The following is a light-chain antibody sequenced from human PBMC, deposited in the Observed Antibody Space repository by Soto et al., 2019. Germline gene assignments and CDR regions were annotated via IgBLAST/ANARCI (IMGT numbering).Light chain of an antibody. CDR2: VNSDGGH. V-gene: IGLV4-69*01. CDR3: QTWGSGMGV. CDR1: SGHSSYS. J-gene: IGLJ3*02. Sequence: QLVLTQSPSASASLGASVKLTCTLSSGHSSYSIAWQQQQPEKGPRYLMKVNSDGGHSKGDGIPDRFSGSSSGAERYLPISSLQSEDEADYYCQTWGSGMGVFGGGTQLTVL.